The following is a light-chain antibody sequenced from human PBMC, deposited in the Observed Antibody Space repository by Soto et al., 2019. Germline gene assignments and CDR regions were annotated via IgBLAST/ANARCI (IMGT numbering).Light chain of an antibody. V-gene: IGLV3-21*04. J-gene: IGLJ2*01. CDR2: YYS. Sequence: SYELTQPPSVSVAPGKTARITCGGNNIGSKSVHWYQQKSGQAPVLVIYYYSDRPSGIPERFSASNSGNTATLTISRVEAGDEADYYCQVWDSHSDHYVVFGGGTKVTVL. CDR1: NIGSKS. CDR3: QVWDSHSDHYVV.